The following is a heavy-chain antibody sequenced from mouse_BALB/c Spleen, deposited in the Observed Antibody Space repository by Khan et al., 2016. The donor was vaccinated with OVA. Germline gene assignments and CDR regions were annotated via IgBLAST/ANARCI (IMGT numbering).Heavy chain of an antibody. Sequence: VQLKESGPGLVAPSQSLSITCTVSGFSLTSYGVSWVRQPPGKGLEWLGVIWGDGNTNFHSALRSRLSISKDNSKRQVFLKLNSRRTDDTATYYCAKDRGYYAVDYWGQGTSVTVSS. J-gene: IGHJ4*01. CDR3: AKDRGYYAVDY. CDR2: IWGDGNT. CDR1: GFSLTSYG. V-gene: IGHV2-3*01.